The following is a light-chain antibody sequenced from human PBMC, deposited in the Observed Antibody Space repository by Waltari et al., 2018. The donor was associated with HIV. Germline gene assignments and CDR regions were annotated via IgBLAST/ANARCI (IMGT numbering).Light chain of an antibody. Sequence: DIQMTQSPSSVSASVGDRVTITCRTNQSIKNLINWYQHKPGKAPKLLIYAASSLQSGVPSRFGGSGSGTDFTLTISSLQPEDFTTYFCKHSRTFGQGTKVEIK. CDR1: QSIKNL. V-gene: IGKV1-39*01. CDR2: AAS. J-gene: IGKJ1*01. CDR3: KHSRT.